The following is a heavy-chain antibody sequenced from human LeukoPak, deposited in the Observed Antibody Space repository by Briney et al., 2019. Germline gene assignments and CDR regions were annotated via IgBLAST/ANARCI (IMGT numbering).Heavy chain of an antibody. J-gene: IGHJ5*02. CDR2: IYYSGST. CDR1: GGSISSYY. D-gene: IGHD2-2*01. Sequence: PSETLSLTCTVSGGSISSYYWSWIRQPPGKGLEWIGYIYYSGSTNYNPSLKSRVTISVDTSKNQFSLKLSSVTAADTAVYYCARVYCSSTSCYHNWFDPWGQGTLVIVSS. V-gene: IGHV4-59*01. CDR3: ARVYCSSTSCYHNWFDP.